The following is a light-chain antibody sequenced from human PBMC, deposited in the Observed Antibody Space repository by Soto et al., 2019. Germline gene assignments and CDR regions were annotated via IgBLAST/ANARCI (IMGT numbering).Light chain of an antibody. V-gene: IGKV3-20*01. CDR3: QQYGSSPPCT. CDR1: QSVSSSY. Sequence: EIVLTQSPGNLSLSPGERATLSCRASQSVSSSYLAWYQQKPGQAPRLLIYGASSRATGIPDRFSGSGSGTDFTLTISRLEPEDFAVYYCQQYGSSPPCTFGQGTKVETK. CDR2: GAS. J-gene: IGKJ1*01.